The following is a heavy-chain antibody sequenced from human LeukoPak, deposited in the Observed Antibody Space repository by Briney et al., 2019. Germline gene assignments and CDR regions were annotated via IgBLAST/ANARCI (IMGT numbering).Heavy chain of an antibody. Sequence: ASVKVSCKASGYTFTGYYMHWVRQAPGQGLEWMGWIIPASGGTHYAQKFQGRVTMTRETSISTAYMELSSLRSDDTAVYYCALTVTTSYAFDIWGQGTMVTASS. CDR1: GYTFTGYY. D-gene: IGHD4-17*01. CDR3: ALTVTTSYAFDI. CDR2: IIPASGGT. J-gene: IGHJ3*02. V-gene: IGHV1-2*02.